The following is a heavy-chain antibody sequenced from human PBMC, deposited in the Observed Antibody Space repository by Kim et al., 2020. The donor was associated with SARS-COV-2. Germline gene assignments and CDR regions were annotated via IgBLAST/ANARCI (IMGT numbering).Heavy chain of an antibody. V-gene: IGHV3-11*01. CDR3: ARHSARGGGGTSYGY. D-gene: IGHD2-15*01. J-gene: IGHJ4*02. Sequence: SVKGRFTISRDNTKNSRYLQMNSRRTEDTAVYFCARHSARGGGGTSYGYWGQGTLVTVSS.